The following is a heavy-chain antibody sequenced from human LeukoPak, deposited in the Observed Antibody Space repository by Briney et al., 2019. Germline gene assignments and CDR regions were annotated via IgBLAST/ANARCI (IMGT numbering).Heavy chain of an antibody. Sequence: GGFLRLSCAASGFTFGNSGVHWVRQAPGKGLVWVSLINADGSTATYADSVKGRFTISRDNARNTLSLQMNSLTIEDTAVYYCVVVVEPPDSDGFDVWGQGTMITVSS. J-gene: IGHJ3*01. CDR1: GFTFGNSG. CDR2: INADGSTA. D-gene: IGHD1-14*01. CDR3: VVVVEPPDSDGFDV. V-gene: IGHV3-74*01.